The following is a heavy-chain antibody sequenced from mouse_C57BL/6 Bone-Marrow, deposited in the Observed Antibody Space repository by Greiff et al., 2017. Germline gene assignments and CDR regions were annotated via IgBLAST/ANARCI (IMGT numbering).Heavy chain of an antibody. CDR2: IYPRDGST. D-gene: IGHD1-1*01. V-gene: IGHV1-85*01. CDR3: ARDYGSSYWYFDV. J-gene: IGHJ1*03. Sequence: VQRVESGPELVKPGASVKLSCKASGYTFTSYDINWVKQRPGQGLEWIGWIYPRDGSTKYNEKFKGKDTLTVDTSSSTAYMELHSLTSEDSAVYFCARDYGSSYWYFDVWGTGTTVTVSS. CDR1: GYTFTSYD.